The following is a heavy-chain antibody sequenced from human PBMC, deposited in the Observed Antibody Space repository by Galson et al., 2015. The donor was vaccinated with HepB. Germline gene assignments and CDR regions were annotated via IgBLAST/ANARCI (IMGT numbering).Heavy chain of an antibody. CDR2: TYYRSKWYN. Sequence: CAISGDSVSSNSAAWNWIRQSPSRGLEWLGRTYYRSKWYNDYAVSVKSRITINPDTSKNQFSLQLNSVTPEDTAVYYCASSDGYTPQYYFDYWGQGTLVTVSS. D-gene: IGHD5-24*01. CDR1: GDSVSSNSAA. J-gene: IGHJ4*02. V-gene: IGHV6-1*01. CDR3: ASSDGYTPQYYFDY.